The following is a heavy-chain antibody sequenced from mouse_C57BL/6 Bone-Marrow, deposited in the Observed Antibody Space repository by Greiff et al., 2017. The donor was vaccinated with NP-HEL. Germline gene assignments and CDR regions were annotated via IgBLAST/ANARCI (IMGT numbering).Heavy chain of an antibody. D-gene: IGHD1-1*01. CDR1: GFTFSSYA. J-gene: IGHJ3*01. CDR2: ISSGGDYI. Sequence: DVMLVESGEGLVKPGGSLKLSCAASGFTFSSYAMSWVRQTPEKRLEWVAYISSGGDYIYYADTVKGRFTISRDNARNTLYLQMSSLKSEDTAMYYCTRVRRYYGRSPFAYGGQGTLVTVPA. V-gene: IGHV5-9-1*02. CDR3: TRVRRYYGRSPFAY.